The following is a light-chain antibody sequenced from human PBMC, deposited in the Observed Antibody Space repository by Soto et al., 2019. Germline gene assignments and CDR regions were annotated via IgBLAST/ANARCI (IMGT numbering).Light chain of an antibody. J-gene: IGKJ4*01. CDR1: QSVSRY. Sequence: EIVLTQSPATLSVSPGERATLSCRASQSVSRYVAWYQHKTGQAPRLLVYDASDRAAGVPARFSGSGSGTDFTLTISSLEPEDFATYYCQQRSNWPLTFGGGTKVDIK. CDR3: QQRSNWPLT. CDR2: DAS. V-gene: IGKV3-11*01.